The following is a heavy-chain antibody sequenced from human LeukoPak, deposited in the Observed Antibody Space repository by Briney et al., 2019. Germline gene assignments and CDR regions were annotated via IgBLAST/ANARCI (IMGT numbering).Heavy chain of an antibody. Sequence: ASVKVSCKASGYTFTSHDISWVRQAPGQWLEWMGWISAYNGNTNYAQKLQGRVTMTTDTSTSTAYMELRSLRSVDTAVYYCASGRYFEWTLFDYWGQGTLVTVSS. D-gene: IGHD3-9*01. V-gene: IGHV1-18*01. CDR1: GYTFTSHD. CDR3: ASGRYFEWTLFDY. J-gene: IGHJ4*02. CDR2: ISAYNGNT.